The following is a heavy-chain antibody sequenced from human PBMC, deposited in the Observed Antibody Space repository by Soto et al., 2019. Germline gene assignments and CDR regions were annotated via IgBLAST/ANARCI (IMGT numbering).Heavy chain of an antibody. V-gene: IGHV3-20*04. CDR2: INRDGGST. CDR1: GFPFDDYG. J-gene: IGHJ4*02. Sequence: GGSLRLSCAASGFPFDDYGMSWVRQAPGKGLEWVSGINRDGGSTGYSDSVKGRFTTSRDNAKTSLYLQMNSLRAEDTAFYYCARAPGYYGDFLDYWGQGTLVTVSS. D-gene: IGHD4-17*01. CDR3: ARAPGYYGDFLDY.